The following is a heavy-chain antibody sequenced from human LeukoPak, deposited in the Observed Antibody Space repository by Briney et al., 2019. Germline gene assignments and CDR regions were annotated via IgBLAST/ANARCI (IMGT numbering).Heavy chain of an antibody. J-gene: IGHJ5*02. CDR3: ARSLGYNFWSSQTPHPFIP. CDR1: GDSINNHY. CDR2: IYYSGST. Sequence: PSETLSRTCTVSGDSINNHYWSWIRQPPGKGLEWIGNIYYSGSTNYNPSLKSRVTISVGASKKQFSLKLSSVTAADTAVYYCARSLGYNFWSSQTPHPFIPWGQGTLVSVSS. D-gene: IGHD3/OR15-3a*01. V-gene: IGHV4-59*11.